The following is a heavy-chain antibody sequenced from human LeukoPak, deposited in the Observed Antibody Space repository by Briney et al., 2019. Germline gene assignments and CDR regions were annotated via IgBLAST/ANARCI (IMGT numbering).Heavy chain of an antibody. CDR3: ARGDVDIVAPLSY. CDR2: ISYDGSNK. V-gene: IGHV3-30-3*01. Sequence: PGGSLRLSCAASGFTFSSYAMHWVRQAPGKGLEWVAVISYDGSNKYYADSVKGRFTISRDNAKNSLYLQMNSLRAEDTAVYYCARGDVDIVAPLSYWGQGTLVTVSS. CDR1: GFTFSSYA. D-gene: IGHD5-12*01. J-gene: IGHJ4*02.